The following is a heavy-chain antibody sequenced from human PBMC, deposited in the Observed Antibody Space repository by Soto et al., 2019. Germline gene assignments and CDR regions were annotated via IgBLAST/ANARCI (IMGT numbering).Heavy chain of an antibody. J-gene: IGHJ3*02. Sequence: ASVKVSCKASGYTFTGYYMHWVRQAPGQGLEWMGWINPNSGGTNYAQKFQGWVTMTRDTPISTAYMELSSLRSEDTAVYYCATFWSGYHDAFDIWGQGTMVTVSS. CDR3: ATFWSGYHDAFDI. CDR2: INPNSGGT. V-gene: IGHV1-2*04. CDR1: GYTFTGYY. D-gene: IGHD3-3*01.